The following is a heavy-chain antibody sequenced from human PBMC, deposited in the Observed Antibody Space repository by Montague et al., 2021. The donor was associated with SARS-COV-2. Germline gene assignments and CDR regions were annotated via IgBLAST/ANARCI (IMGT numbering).Heavy chain of an antibody. V-gene: IGHV4-39*01. CDR1: GGSISSSSYY. J-gene: IGHJ3*02. CDR3: ARLPYFYDSTHAFDI. D-gene: IGHD3-22*01. CDR2: IFYSGST. Sequence: SETLSLTCTVSGGSISSSSYYWGWIRQPPGKGLEWIGNIFYSGSTYYNTSTKSRVTISVDTSKNQFSLRLSSVTAADTAVYYCARLPYFYDSTHAFDIWGQGTMVTVSS.